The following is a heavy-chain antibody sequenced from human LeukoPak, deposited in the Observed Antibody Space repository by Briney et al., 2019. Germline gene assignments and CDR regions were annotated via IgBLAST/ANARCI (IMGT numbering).Heavy chain of an antibody. CDR3: ARQEWLVLNAFDI. D-gene: IGHD6-19*01. Sequence: SETLSLTCTVSGGSISSSSYYWGWIRQPPGKGLEWIGSIYYSGSTYYNPSLKSRVTISVDTSENQFSLKLSSVTAADTAVYYCARQEWLVLNAFDIWGQGTMVTVSS. V-gene: IGHV4-39*01. J-gene: IGHJ3*02. CDR2: IYYSGST. CDR1: GGSISSSSYY.